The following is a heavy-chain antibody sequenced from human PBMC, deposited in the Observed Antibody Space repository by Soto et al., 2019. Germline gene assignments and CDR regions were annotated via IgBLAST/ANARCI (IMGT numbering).Heavy chain of an antibody. Sequence: PGGSLRLSCAASGFTFSSYGMHWVRQAPGKGLEWVAVISYDGSNKYYADSVKGRFTISRDNSKNTLYLQMNSLRAEDTAVYYCAKDITYYDFWSGYSAKVYYYYYYGMDVWGQGTTVTVSS. D-gene: IGHD3-3*01. CDR2: ISYDGSNK. CDR3: AKDITYYDFWSGYSAKVYYYYYYGMDV. J-gene: IGHJ6*02. V-gene: IGHV3-30*18. CDR1: GFTFSSYG.